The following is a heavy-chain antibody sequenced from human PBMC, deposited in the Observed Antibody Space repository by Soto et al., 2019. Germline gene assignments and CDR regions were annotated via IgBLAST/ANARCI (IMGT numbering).Heavy chain of an antibody. V-gene: IGHV4-59*08. CDR1: GGSISSYY. J-gene: IGHJ3*02. Sequence: PSETLSLTCTVSGGSISSYYWSWIRQPPGKGLEWIGYIYYSGSTNYNPSLKSRVTISVDTSKNQFSLKLSSVTAADTAVYYCERHSHVAATAFDIWGQGTMVTVSS. D-gene: IGHD2-15*01. CDR2: IYYSGST. CDR3: ERHSHVAATAFDI.